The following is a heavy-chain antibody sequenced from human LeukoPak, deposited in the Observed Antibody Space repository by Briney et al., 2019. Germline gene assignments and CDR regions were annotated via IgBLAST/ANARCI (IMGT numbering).Heavy chain of an antibody. J-gene: IGHJ4*02. CDR3: AKRSPYYFNY. Sequence: PGGSLRLPCAASGFTFSSYAITWVRQAPGKGLEWVSTISGGGVSTYFADSVKGQFTISRDTSKNTLYLHMNSLRAEDTAVYYCAKRSPYYFNYWGQGTLVTVSS. CDR1: GFTFSSYA. CDR2: ISGGGVST. V-gene: IGHV3-23*01. D-gene: IGHD3-10*01.